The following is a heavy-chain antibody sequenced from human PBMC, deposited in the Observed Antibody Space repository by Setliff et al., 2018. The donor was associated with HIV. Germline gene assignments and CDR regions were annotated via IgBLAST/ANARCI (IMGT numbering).Heavy chain of an antibody. J-gene: IGHJ3*02. CDR3: ARSLSSGWSPDGFDI. CDR1: GYIFSSHW. Sequence: PGESLKISCKASGYIFSSHWIGWVRQMPGKGLEWMGIIYPGDSDTRYSPSLHGQVTISADKSITTAYLQWSSLKASDTAMYYCARSLSSGWSPDGFDIWGQETMVTVSS. CDR2: IYPGDSDT. D-gene: IGHD6-19*01. V-gene: IGHV5-51*01.